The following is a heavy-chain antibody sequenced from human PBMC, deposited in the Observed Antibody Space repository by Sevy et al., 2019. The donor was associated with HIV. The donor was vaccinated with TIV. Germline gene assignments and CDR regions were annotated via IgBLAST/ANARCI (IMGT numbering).Heavy chain of an antibody. CDR2: TYYRSKWYN. CDR3: ASAGGGGYCSGGSCYSSYYYFYGMDV. J-gene: IGHJ6*02. Sequence: SQTLSLTCAISGDSVSSNSAAWNWIRQSPSRGLEWLGRTYYRSKWYNDYAVSVKSRITMNPDTSNNPFSLQLNSVTPEDTAVYYCASAGGGGYCSGGSCYSSYYYFYGMDVWGQGTTVTVSS. V-gene: IGHV6-1*01. D-gene: IGHD2-15*01. CDR1: GDSVSSNSAA.